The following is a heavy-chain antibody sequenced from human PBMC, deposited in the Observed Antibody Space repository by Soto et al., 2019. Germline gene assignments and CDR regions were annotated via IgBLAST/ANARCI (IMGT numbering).Heavy chain of an antibody. V-gene: IGHV1-8*01. D-gene: IGHD1-20*01. CDR3: ARGSLYTYSYYVDV. CDR1: GYTFTSYD. Sequence: GASVKVSCKASGYTFTSYDINWVRQATGQGHEWMRWMNPNSGNTGYAQKLQGRVTMTRNTSISTAYMELSSLRSEDTAVYYCARGSLYTYSYYVDVWGKGTTVTVSS. J-gene: IGHJ6*03. CDR2: MNPNSGNT.